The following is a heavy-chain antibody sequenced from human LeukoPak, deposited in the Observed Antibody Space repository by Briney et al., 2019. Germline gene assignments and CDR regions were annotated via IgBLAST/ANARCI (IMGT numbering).Heavy chain of an antibody. Sequence: GGSLRLSCVASGFTFDSNVMNWVRQAPDKGLEWVAFISYDGTTKFYAVSVKGRFTISRDSSKNILYLQMNSLRTEVTAVYYCVKGFYYNSRTYSSPLNYWGQGTLVTVSS. V-gene: IGHV3-30*18. CDR2: ISYDGTTK. CDR1: GFTFDSNV. CDR3: VKGFYYNSRTYSSPLNY. D-gene: IGHD3-22*01. J-gene: IGHJ4*02.